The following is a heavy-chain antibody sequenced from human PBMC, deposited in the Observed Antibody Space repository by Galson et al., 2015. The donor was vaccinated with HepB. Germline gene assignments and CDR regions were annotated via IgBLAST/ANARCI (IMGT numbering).Heavy chain of an antibody. J-gene: IGHJ3*02. V-gene: IGHV1-46*01. CDR2: INPSGGRT. CDR1: GYTFTSYY. CDR3: ARDRGGEGAFDI. D-gene: IGHD3-10*01. Sequence: SVKVSCKASGYTFTSYYMHWVRQAPGQGLEWMGIINPSGGRTSYAQKFQGRVTTTRDTSTSTVYMELSSLRSEDTAVYYCARDRGGEGAFDIWGQGTMVTVSS.